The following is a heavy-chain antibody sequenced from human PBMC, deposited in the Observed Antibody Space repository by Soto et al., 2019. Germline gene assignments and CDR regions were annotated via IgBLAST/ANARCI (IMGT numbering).Heavy chain of an antibody. CDR2: IDGGGYT. Sequence: EVQLVETGGGLIQPGGSLRLSCAASGFIVSRNYMYWVRQAPGKGLEWVSVIDGGGYTYYADSVKGRFTISRDNSKNTLHLQMNSLRAEDSAVYYCARGGGSAYVTPPKSNCFDPWGQETLVTVSS. CDR3: ARGGGSAYVTPPKSNCFDP. CDR1: GFIVSRNY. J-gene: IGHJ5*02. D-gene: IGHD3-22*01. V-gene: IGHV3-53*02.